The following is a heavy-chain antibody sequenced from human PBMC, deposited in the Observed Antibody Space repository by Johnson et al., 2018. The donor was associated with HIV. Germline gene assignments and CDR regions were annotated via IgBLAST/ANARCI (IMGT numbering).Heavy chain of an antibody. CDR2: ISYDGSNK. D-gene: IGHD6-6*01. V-gene: IGHV3-30*04. Sequence: QVQLVESGGGVVQPGRSLRVSSTASGFTFSSYAMHWVRQAPGKGLEWVAVISYDGSNKDYADSVKGRFTLSRDNSKNTLYLQMNSLRAEDTAVYYCATLSLIAAPDPFDIWGQGTMVTVSS. CDR1: GFTFSSYA. J-gene: IGHJ3*02. CDR3: ATLSLIAAPDPFDI.